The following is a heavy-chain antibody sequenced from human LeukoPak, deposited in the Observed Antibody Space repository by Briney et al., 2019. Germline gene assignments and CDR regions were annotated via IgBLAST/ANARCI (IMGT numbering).Heavy chain of an antibody. CDR2: IIPIFGTA. D-gene: IGHD3-3*01. V-gene: IGHV1-69*13. CDR3: ARAYYDFWSGSYYYYMDV. Sequence: ASVKVSCKASGGTFSSYAISWVRQAPGQGLEWMGGIIPIFGTANYAQKFQGRVTITADESTSTAYMELSSLRSEDTAIYYCARAYYDFWSGSYYYYMDVWGKGTTVTVSS. CDR1: GGTFSSYA. J-gene: IGHJ6*03.